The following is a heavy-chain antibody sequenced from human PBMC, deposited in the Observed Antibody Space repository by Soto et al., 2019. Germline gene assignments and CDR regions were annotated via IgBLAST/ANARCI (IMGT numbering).Heavy chain of an antibody. V-gene: IGHV3-23*01. CDR2: ISGSGGST. CDR1: GFTFSSYA. CDR3: ANDLLELPWA. J-gene: IGHJ5*02. Sequence: EVQLLESGGGLVQPGGSLRLSCAASGFTFSSYAMSWVRQAPGKGLEWVSAISGSGGSTYYADSVKGRFTISRDNSKNTLYLQMNSRRAEDAVVNYCANDLLELPWAWGQGTLVTVSS. D-gene: IGHD1-1*01.